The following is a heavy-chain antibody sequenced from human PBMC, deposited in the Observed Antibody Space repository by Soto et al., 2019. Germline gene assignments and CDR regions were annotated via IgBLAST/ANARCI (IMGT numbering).Heavy chain of an antibody. J-gene: IGHJ5*02. Sequence: QVQVVESGGGVVQPGRSLRLSCAASGFSFNSYGMHWVRQAPGKGLEWVAIISYDGRNKYYADSVKGRFTISRDSPRNTLYLEMNSLRAEDTAVYYCAKGGSSSARYFDAWGQGALVPVSS. CDR1: GFSFNSYG. CDR2: ISYDGRNK. CDR3: AKGGSSSARYFDA. D-gene: IGHD6-6*01. V-gene: IGHV3-30*18.